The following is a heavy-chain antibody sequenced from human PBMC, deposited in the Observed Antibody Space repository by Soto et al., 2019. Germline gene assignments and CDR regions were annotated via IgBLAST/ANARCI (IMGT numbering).Heavy chain of an antibody. Sequence: GGSLRLSCAASGFTFSSYAMSWVRQAPGKGLEWVSAISGSGGSTYYADSVKGRFTISRDNSKNTLYLQMNSLRAEDTAVYYCAKGGGQGRWLQSPAEYYFDYWGQGTLVTVSS. J-gene: IGHJ4*02. CDR1: GFTFSSYA. CDR3: AKGGGQGRWLQSPAEYYFDY. CDR2: ISGSGGST. D-gene: IGHD5-12*01. V-gene: IGHV3-23*01.